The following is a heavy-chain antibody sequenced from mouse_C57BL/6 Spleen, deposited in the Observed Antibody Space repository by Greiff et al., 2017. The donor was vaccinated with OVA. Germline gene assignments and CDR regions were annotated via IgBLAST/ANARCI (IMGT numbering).Heavy chain of an antibody. D-gene: IGHD1-1*01. J-gene: IGHJ1*03. V-gene: IGHV5-17*01. Sequence: EVHLVESGGGLVKPGGSLKLSCAASGFPFSDYGMHWVRQAPEKGLEWVAYISSGSSTIYYADTVKGRFTISRDNAKNTLFLQMTSLRSEDTAMYYCASDDYYGSSYGYFDVWGTGTTVTVSS. CDR3: ASDDYYGSSYGYFDV. CDR1: GFPFSDYG. CDR2: ISSGSSTI.